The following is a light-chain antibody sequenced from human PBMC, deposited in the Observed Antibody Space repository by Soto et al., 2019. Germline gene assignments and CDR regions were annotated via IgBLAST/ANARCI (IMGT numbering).Light chain of an antibody. J-gene: IGLJ1*01. V-gene: IGLV2-8*01. Sequence: QSVLTQPPSASGSFGQSVTISCTGTSSDVGGYNYVSWYQQHPGKAPKLMIYEVSERPSGVPDRFSGSKSGNTASLTVSGLQADDLADYYCSSYSGTNYHSVLGTGTGVTVL. CDR1: SSDVGGYNY. CDR2: EVS. CDR3: SSYSGTNYHSV.